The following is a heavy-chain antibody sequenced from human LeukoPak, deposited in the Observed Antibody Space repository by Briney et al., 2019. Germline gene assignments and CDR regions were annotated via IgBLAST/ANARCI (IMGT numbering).Heavy chain of an antibody. D-gene: IGHD3-22*01. J-gene: IGHJ4*02. CDR2: IYYSGFT. V-gene: IGHV4-31*03. CDR1: GGSVSSGGSY. CDR3: ARSSITMIVVPWDL. Sequence: SETLSLTCSVSGGSVSSGGSYWTWIRQRPGKGLEWIGYIYYSGFTFYSPSLKTRFFISLDTSENQVSLKVNSVTAADTAVYYCARSSITMIVVPWDLWGQGTLVTVSS.